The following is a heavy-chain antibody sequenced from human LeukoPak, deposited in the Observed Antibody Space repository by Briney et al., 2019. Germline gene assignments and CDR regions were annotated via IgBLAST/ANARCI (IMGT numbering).Heavy chain of an antibody. V-gene: IGHV1-18*01. D-gene: IGHD6-19*01. CDR2: IAAYSRDT. Sequence: ASVNVSCKASGYIFISYGIMWVRQAPGQGLEWMGWIAAYSRDTNYTQKVHDRVTMTADTSTSTAYLELRSLRSDDTAIYYCARVDSSGWYDEVDHWGQGTLVIVSS. CDR1: GYIFISYG. CDR3: ARVDSSGWYDEVDH. J-gene: IGHJ4*02.